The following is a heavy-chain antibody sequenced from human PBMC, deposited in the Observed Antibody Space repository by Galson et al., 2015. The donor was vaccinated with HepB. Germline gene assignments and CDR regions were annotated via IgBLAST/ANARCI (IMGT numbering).Heavy chain of an antibody. CDR1: GFTFSSYS. CDR3: ARDGLDGYQIDFDP. D-gene: IGHD5-24*01. CDR2: ISSSSSYI. Sequence: SLRLSCAASGFTFSSYSMNWVRQAPGKGLEWVSSISSSSSYIYYADSVKGRFTISRDNAKNSLYLQMNSLRAEDTAVYYCARDGLDGYQIDFDPWGQGTLVTVSS. V-gene: IGHV3-21*01. J-gene: IGHJ5*02.